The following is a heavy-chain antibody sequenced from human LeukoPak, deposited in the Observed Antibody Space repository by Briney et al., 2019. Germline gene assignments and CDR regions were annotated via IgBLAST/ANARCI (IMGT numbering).Heavy chain of an antibody. D-gene: IGHD3-16*02. V-gene: IGHV4-30-4*01. J-gene: IGHJ4*02. Sequence: SQTLSLTCTVSGGSISSGDSYWTWIRQPPGKGLEWIGNIYCSGSTYYNPSLKSRVIISVDTSKNQFSLKLSSVTAADTALYYCARHNNYDYIWGSYRPTGGFDYWGQGTLVTVSS. CDR3: ARHNNYDYIWGSYRPTGGFDY. CDR1: GGSISSGDSY. CDR2: IYCSGST.